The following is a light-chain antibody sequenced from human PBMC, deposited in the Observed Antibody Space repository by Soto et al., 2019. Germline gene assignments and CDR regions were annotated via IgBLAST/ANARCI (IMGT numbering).Light chain of an antibody. Sequence: DIQMTHSPCTLSASLSHGVTITCRASQSISSWLAWYQQKPGKAPKLLIYDASSLESGVPSRFSGSGSGTEFTLTISSLQPDDFATYYCQQYHSYSMTFGQGTKVDIK. CDR1: QSISSW. V-gene: IGKV1-5*01. J-gene: IGKJ1*01. CDR2: DAS. CDR3: QQYHSYSMT.